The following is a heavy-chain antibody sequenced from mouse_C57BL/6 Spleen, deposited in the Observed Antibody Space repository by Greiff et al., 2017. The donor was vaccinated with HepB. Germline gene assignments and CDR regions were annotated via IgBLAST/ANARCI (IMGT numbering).Heavy chain of an antibody. J-gene: IGHJ2*01. D-gene: IGHD1-1*01. CDR3: ARDYYGSLDY. CDR1: GFTFSDFY. CDR2: SRNKANDYTT. V-gene: IGHV7-1*01. Sequence: EVQGVESGGGLVQSGRSLRLSCATSGFTFSDFYMEWVRQAPGKGLEWIAASRNKANDYTTEYSASVKGRFIVSRDTSQSILYLQMNALRAEDTAIYYCARDYYGSLDYWGQGTTLTVSS.